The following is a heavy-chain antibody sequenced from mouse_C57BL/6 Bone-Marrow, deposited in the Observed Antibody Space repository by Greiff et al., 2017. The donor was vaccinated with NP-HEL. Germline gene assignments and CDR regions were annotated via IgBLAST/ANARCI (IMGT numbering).Heavy chain of an antibody. CDR1: GYTFTDYY. CDR2: INPNNGGT. D-gene: IGHD1-1*01. J-gene: IGHJ2*01. V-gene: IGHV1-26*01. Sequence: EVQLQQSGPELVKPGASVKISCKASGYTFTDYYMNWVKQSHGKSLEWIGDINPNNGGTSYNQKFKGKATLTVDKSSSTAYMELRSLTSEDSAVYYCATYYGSSLDYWGQGTTLTVSS. CDR3: ATYYGSSLDY.